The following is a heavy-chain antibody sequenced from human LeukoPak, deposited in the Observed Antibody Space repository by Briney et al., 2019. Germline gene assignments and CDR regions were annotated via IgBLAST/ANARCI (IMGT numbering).Heavy chain of an antibody. J-gene: IGHJ4*02. D-gene: IGHD3-16*01. V-gene: IGHV3-74*03. CDR1: GFTFSSYW. CDR3: ARTPTYYCDY. Sequence: GGSLRLSCAASGFTFSSYWMHWVRQAPGKGLVWVSRINSDGNNTTYADSVKGRFTISRDNAKNTLYMQMNSLRAEDTAVYYCARTPTYYCDYWGQGTLVTVSS. CDR2: INSDGNNT.